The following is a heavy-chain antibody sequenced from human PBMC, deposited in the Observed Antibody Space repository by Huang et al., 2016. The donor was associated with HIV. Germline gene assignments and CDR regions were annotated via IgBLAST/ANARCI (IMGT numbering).Heavy chain of an antibody. CDR1: GFDFSSYA. V-gene: IGHV3-30-3*01. D-gene: IGHD6-13*01. CDR3: ARGGILGTSWYRPFDY. Sequence: QVQLGESGGGVVQPEKSLRLSCAASGFDFSSYAMNWARQAPGKGPQWVAGISNDGNNRYYSDSVKGRFIIPRDNSKNTLYVQMNSLRGEDTAIYYCARGGILGTSWYRPFDYWGQGTLVTVSS. J-gene: IGHJ4*02. CDR2: ISNDGNNR.